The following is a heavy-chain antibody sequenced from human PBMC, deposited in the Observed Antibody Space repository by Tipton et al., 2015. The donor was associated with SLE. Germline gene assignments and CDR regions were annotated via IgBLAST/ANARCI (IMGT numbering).Heavy chain of an antibody. V-gene: IGHV4-34*01. D-gene: IGHD3-10*01. J-gene: IGHJ6*02. CDR2: INHGGST. CDR3: ARQRLRLLSPLDA. Sequence: LRLSCSIYGGSFGGYYWSWIRQPPGKGLEWIGEINHGGSTNYNPSLKSRVTISVDKSKNQFSLELTSVTAADTAVYYCARQRLRLLSPLDAWGQGTTVTVS. CDR1: GGSFGGYY.